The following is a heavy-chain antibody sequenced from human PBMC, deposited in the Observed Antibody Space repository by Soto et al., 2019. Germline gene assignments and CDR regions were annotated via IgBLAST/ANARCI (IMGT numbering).Heavy chain of an antibody. CDR1: GGSISSGGYS. J-gene: IGHJ4*02. CDR3: AREETVAGDIIFDY. CDR2: IYHSGST. V-gene: IGHV4-30-2*01. D-gene: IGHD6-19*01. Sequence: SETLSLTCAVSGGSISSGGYSWSWIRQPPGKGLEWIGYIYHSGSTYYNPSLKSRVTISVDRSKNQFSLKLSSVTAADTAVYYCAREETVAGDIIFDYWGQGTLVTVYS.